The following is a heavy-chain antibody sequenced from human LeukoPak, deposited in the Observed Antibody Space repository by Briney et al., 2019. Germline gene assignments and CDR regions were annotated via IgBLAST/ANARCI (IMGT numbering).Heavy chain of an antibody. CDR1: GDSINDYY. CDR2: IYYRGTS. CDR3: AREFGV. Sequence: SETLSLTCTVSGDSINDYYWSWIRQPPGKGLDGIGQIYYRGTSNYNPSLMSEGSIYEDKSQKQVSLKLRSVTAADTAVYFCAREFGVWGQGALVTVSS. D-gene: IGHD2-8*01. V-gene: IGHV4-59*01. J-gene: IGHJ4*02.